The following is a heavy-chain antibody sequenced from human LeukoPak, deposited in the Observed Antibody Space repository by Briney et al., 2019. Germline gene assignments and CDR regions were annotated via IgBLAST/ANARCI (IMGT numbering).Heavy chain of an antibody. J-gene: IGHJ6*03. Sequence: SVKASCKASGGTFSSYAISWVRQAPGQGLEWMGGIIPIFGTANYAQKFQGRVTITADKSTSTAYMELSSLRSEDTAVYYCARDLGKYSSSSGNNLYYYMDVWGKGTTVTVSS. CDR3: ARDLGKYSSSSGNNLYYYMDV. D-gene: IGHD6-6*01. V-gene: IGHV1-69*06. CDR1: GGTFSSYA. CDR2: IIPIFGTA.